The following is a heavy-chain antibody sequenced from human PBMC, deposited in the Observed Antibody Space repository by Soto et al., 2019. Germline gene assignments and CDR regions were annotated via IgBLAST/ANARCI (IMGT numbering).Heavy chain of an antibody. J-gene: IGHJ5*02. Sequence: ASVKVSCKVSGYTLTELSMHWVRQAPGKGLEWMGGFDPEDGETIYEQKFQGRVTMTEDTSTDTAYMELSSLRSEDTAVYYCATKDGYSYGFSNWFDPWGQGTLVTVSS. CDR2: FDPEDGET. D-gene: IGHD5-18*01. CDR1: GYTLTELS. V-gene: IGHV1-24*01. CDR3: ATKDGYSYGFSNWFDP.